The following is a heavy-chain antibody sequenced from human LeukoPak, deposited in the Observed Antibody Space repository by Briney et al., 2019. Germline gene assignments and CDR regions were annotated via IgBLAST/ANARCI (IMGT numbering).Heavy chain of an antibody. V-gene: IGHV4-34*01. CDR2: INHSGST. Sequence: SETLSLTCAVYGGSFSGYYWSWIRQPPGKGLEWIGEINHSGSTNYNPSLKSRVTISVDTSKNQFSLKLSSVTAADTAVYYCARQIYFNTAMVTFYFDYWGQGTLVTVSS. CDR1: GGSFSGYY. D-gene: IGHD5-18*01. J-gene: IGHJ4*02. CDR3: ARQIYFNTAMVTFYFDY.